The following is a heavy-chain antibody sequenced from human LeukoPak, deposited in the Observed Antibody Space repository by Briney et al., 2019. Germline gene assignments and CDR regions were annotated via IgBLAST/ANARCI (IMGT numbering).Heavy chain of an antibody. J-gene: IGHJ6*03. CDR3: VRHYRPPQDSRAARPTGYYYYYMDV. CDR1: GYTFPIYW. CDR2: IYPSDSHT. V-gene: IGHV5-51*01. D-gene: IGHD3-16*02. Sequence: PGESLKISCQGSGYTFPIYWIGWVRQTPGKGLEWMGIIYPSDSHTIYSPSFQGQVTVSADKSISIAYLQWSSLKASDTAIYYCVRHYRPPQDSRAARPTGYYYYYMDVWGTGTTVIFSS.